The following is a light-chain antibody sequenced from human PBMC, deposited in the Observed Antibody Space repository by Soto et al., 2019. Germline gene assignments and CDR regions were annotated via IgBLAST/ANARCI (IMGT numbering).Light chain of an antibody. CDR1: QSVSSY. CDR2: DAS. Sequence: EIVLTQSPATLSLSPGERATLSCRASQSVSSYLAWYQQKPGQAPRLLIYDASNRATGIPARFSASGSGTDFLLTISSLEPEDSAVYYCQQRGNWITFGPGTRLEIK. CDR3: QQRGNWIT. J-gene: IGKJ5*01. V-gene: IGKV3-11*01.